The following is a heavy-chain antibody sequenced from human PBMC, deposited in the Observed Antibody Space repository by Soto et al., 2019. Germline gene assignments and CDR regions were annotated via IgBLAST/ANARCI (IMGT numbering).Heavy chain of an antibody. CDR1: GGSIISSSYY. J-gene: IGHJ3*02. V-gene: IGHV4-39*01. CDR3: ARHARFCSSATCYSGAFDI. CDR2: ISYGGST. Sequence: SETLSLTCTVSGGSIISSSYYWAWIRQPPGKGLEWIGTISYGGSTSYNPSLKSRVTISVDTSKDQFSLRLTSVTATDSSVYYCARHARFCSSATCYSGAFDIWGHGSMVTVSS. D-gene: IGHD2-2*02.